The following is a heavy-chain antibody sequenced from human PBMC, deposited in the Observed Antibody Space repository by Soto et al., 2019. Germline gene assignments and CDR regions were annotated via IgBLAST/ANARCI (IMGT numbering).Heavy chain of an antibody. V-gene: IGHV3-23*01. CDR1: GFTFSSYA. Sequence: EVQLLESGGGLVQPGGSLRLSCAASGFTFSSYAMSWVRQAPGKGLEWVSTVSGSGGSTYYADSVKGRFAISRDNSENTLYLQMNSLRAEDTAVYYCAKARYYYDSRGYLKGGTYFDYWGQGTLVTVSS. D-gene: IGHD3-22*01. CDR2: VSGSGGST. CDR3: AKARYYYDSRGYLKGGTYFDY. J-gene: IGHJ4*02.